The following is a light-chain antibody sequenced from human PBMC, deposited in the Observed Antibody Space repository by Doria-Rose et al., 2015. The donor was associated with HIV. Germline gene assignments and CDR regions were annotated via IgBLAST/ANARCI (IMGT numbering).Light chain of an antibody. Sequence: DIQMTQSPSSLSTSVGDRVTITCRASPSISSYLNWYQQKPGKAPKLLIYATSTLQSGVPSRFSGSGSGTDFTLTISSLQPEDFGTYHCQQSYSIPYTFGQGTKLEIK. CDR3: QQSYSIPYT. CDR1: PSISSY. CDR2: ATS. V-gene: IGKV1-39*01. J-gene: IGKJ2*01.